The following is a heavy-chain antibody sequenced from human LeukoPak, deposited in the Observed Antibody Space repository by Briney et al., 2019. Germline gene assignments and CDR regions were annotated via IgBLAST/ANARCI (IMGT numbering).Heavy chain of an antibody. Sequence: ASVKVSCKASGYTFTSYDINWVRQATGQGLEWMGWMNPKSGNTGYAQEFQGRVTMTRNTSISTAYMELSSLRSEDTAVYYCARGHPYYYGSGYTNDYWGQGTLVTVSS. CDR1: GYTFTSYD. D-gene: IGHD3-10*01. J-gene: IGHJ4*02. CDR2: MNPKSGNT. CDR3: ARGHPYYYGSGYTNDY. V-gene: IGHV1-8*01.